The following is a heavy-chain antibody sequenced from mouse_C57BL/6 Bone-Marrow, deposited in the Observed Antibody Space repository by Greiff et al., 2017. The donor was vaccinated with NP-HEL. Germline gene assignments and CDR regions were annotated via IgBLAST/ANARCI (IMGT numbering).Heavy chain of an antibody. V-gene: IGHV1-61*01. CDR2: IYPSDSET. J-gene: IGHJ2*01. CDR1: GYTFTSYW. Sequence: QVQLQQPGAELVRPGSSVKLSCKASGYTFTSYWMDWVKQRPGQGLEWIGNIYPSDSETHYNQKFKDKATLTVDKSSSTAYMQLSSLTSEDSAVYYCARIYYYGSSLFDYWGQGTTLTVSS. D-gene: IGHD1-1*01. CDR3: ARIYYYGSSLFDY.